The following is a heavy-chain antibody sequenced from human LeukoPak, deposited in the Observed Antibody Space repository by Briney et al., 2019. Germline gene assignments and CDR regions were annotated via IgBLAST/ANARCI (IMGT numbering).Heavy chain of an antibody. J-gene: IGHJ4*02. CDR1: GFTFSSYG. CDR2: IRSDGSNK. Sequence: GGSLRLSCAASGFTFSSYGMHWVRQAPGKGLEWVTFIRSDGSNKYYADSVKGRFTISRDNSKNTLYLQMNTLIADDTAVYYCAKGVKRIVVVTAQHYLDYWGQGTLVTVSS. V-gene: IGHV3-30*02. D-gene: IGHD2-21*02. CDR3: AKGVKRIVVVTAQHYLDY.